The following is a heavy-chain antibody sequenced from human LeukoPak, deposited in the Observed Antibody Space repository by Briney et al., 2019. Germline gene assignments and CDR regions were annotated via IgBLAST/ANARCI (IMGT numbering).Heavy chain of an antibody. CDR2: IYYSGST. D-gene: IGHD3-9*01. J-gene: IGHJ5*02. Sequence: PSETLSLTCTVSGGSISSSSYYWGWIRQPPGKGLEWIGSIYYSGSTYYNPSLKSRVTISVDTSKNQFSLKLSSLTAADTAVYYCARHQLRYSTYNWFDPWGQGTLVTVSS. CDR3: ARHQLRYSTYNWFDP. CDR1: GGSISSSSYY. V-gene: IGHV4-39*01.